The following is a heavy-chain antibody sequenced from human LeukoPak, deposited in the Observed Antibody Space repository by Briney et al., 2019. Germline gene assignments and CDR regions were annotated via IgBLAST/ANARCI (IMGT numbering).Heavy chain of an antibody. V-gene: IGHV1-69*04. CDR1: GGTFSSYA. D-gene: IGHD3-10*01. J-gene: IGHJ6*02. Sequence: ASVKVSCKASGGTFSSYAISWVRQAPGQGLEWMGRIIPILGIANYAQKFQGRVTITADKSTSTAYMELSSLRSEDTAVYYCARGDYYGSGSYLYYYYYGMDVWGQGTTVTVSS. CDR3: ARGDYYGSGSYLYYYYYGMDV. CDR2: IIPILGIA.